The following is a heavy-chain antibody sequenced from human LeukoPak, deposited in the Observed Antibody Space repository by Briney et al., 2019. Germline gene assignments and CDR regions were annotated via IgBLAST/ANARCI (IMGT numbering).Heavy chain of an antibody. D-gene: IGHD2-8*01. CDR1: GYTFTSYD. J-gene: IGHJ4*02. CDR3: AMVLPGFDY. V-gene: IGHV1-8*01. Sequence: ASVKVSCKASGYTFTSYDVNWVRQATGQGLEWMGWVSPNSANTAYAQKFQGRVTMTRDTSISTAYMELSRLRSDDTAVYYCAMVLPGFDYWGQGTLVTVSS. CDR2: VSPNSANT.